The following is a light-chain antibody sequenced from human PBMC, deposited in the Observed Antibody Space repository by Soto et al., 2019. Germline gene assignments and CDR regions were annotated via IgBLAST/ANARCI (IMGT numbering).Light chain of an antibody. CDR2: GVG. J-gene: IGLJ1*01. Sequence: QSALTQPASGSGSPGQWITISCTRTGSFGGGYEYVAGYQPDAGKARRVSSYGVGNRASGVSKRFSGSKSGNTVYLTISGLLGEDEAGYCCSSYTSSSTYVLGPGTKVTGL. CDR3: SSYTSSSTYV. V-gene: IGLV2-14*01. CDR1: GSFGGGYEY.